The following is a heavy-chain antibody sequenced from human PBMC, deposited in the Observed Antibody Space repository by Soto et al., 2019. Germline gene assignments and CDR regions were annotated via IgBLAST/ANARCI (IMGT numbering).Heavy chain of an antibody. Sequence: GGSLRLSCAASGFTFDDYAMHWVRQAPGKGLEWVSLISWDGGSTYYADSVKGRFTISRDNSKNSLYLQMNSLRAEDTALNYCAEDSRVYNSSSSGWGYYSGMDFWGQGTTVTVSS. CDR3: AEDSRVYNSSSSGWGYYSGMDF. CDR2: ISWDGGST. V-gene: IGHV3-43D*03. D-gene: IGHD6-6*01. J-gene: IGHJ6*02. CDR1: GFTFDDYA.